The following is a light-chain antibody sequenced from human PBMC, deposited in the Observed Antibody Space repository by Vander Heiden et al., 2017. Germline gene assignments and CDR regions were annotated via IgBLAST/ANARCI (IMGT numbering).Light chain of an antibody. CDR3: QQYGSSPPRFT. CDR2: GAS. J-gene: IGKJ3*01. CDR1: QRVSSSY. Sequence: EIVLTQSPGTLSLSPGERATLSCRASQRVSSSYVAWYQQKPGQAPRLLIYGASSRATGIPDRFSGSGSGTDFTLTISRLEPEDFAVYYCQQYGSSPPRFTFGPGTKVDIK. V-gene: IGKV3-20*01.